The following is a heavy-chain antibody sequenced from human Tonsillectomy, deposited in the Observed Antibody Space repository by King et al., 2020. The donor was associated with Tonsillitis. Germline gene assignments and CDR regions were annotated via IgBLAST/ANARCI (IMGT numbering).Heavy chain of an antibody. CDR1: GFTVSSNY. D-gene: IGHD3-22*01. V-gene: IGHV3-53*01. CDR3: ARDVGDYDSSGYYDY. J-gene: IGHJ4*02. CDR2: IYSGGST. Sequence: VQLVESGGGLIQPGGSLRLSCAASGFTVSSNYMSWVRQAPGKGLEWVSVIYSGGSTYYADSVKGRFTISRDNSKNTLYLQMNSLRAEDTAVYYCARDVGDYDSSGYYDYWGQGTLVTVSS.